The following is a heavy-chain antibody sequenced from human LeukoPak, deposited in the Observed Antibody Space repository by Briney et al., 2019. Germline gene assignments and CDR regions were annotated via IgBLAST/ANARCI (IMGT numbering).Heavy chain of an antibody. D-gene: IGHD3-22*01. J-gene: IGHJ4*02. CDR1: GYSISSGYY. Sequence: SETLSLTCTVSGYSISSGYYWGWIRQPPGKGLEWIGSIYYSGSTYYNPSLKSRVTISVDTSKNQFSLKLSSVTAADTAVYYCARYYPDDSLDYWGQGTLVTVSS. CDR2: IYYSGST. CDR3: ARYYPDDSLDY. V-gene: IGHV4-38-2*02.